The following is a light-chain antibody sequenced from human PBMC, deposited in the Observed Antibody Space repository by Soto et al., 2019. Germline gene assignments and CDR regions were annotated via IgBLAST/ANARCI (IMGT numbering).Light chain of an antibody. CDR2: SND. Sequence: QSVLTQPPSVCAAPGQKVSISCSGSSSNIGSNTVNWYQQLPGTAPKLLIYSNDQRPSGVPDRFSGSKSGTSASLAISGLQSEDEADYYCAAWDDSLNGAVFGGGTQLTVL. J-gene: IGLJ7*01. V-gene: IGLV1-44*01. CDR3: AAWDDSLNGAV. CDR1: SSNIGSNT.